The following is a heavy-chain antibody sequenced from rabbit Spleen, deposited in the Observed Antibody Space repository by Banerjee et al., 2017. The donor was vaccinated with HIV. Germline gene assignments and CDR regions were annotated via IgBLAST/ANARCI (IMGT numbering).Heavy chain of an antibody. Sequence: QSLEESGGDLVKPGASLTLTCKASGFTISSTYWICWVRQAPGKGLEWIACIDDVDGSTYYASWAKGRFSSSKASSTTVTLQMTSLTAADTAIYFCVREVAAKFSLWGPGTLVTVS. CDR2: IDDVDGST. D-gene: IGHD4-1*01. V-gene: IGHV1S40*01. CDR1: GFTISSTYW. J-gene: IGHJ4*01. CDR3: VREVAAKFSL.